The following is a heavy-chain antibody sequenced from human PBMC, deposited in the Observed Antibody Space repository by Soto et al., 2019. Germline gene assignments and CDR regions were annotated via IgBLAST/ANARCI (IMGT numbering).Heavy chain of an antibody. V-gene: IGHV4-4*09. J-gene: IGHJ4*02. CDR3: ATHNDRGDPGPLGY. CDR2: IYDSGST. CDR1: GGSISSYY. D-gene: IGHD1-1*01. Sequence: SETLSLTCTVSGGSISSYYWSWIRQPPGKGLEWIGYIYDSGSTNYNPSLKSRVTISVDTSENQFSLKLSSVTAADTAVYYCATHNDRGDPGPLGYWGQGTLVTVSS.